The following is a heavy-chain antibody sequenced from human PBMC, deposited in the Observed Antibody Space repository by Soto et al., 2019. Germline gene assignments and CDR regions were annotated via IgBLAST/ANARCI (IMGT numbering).Heavy chain of an antibody. CDR1: GGSLSSYY. CDR3: ARGKLRGSWYHY. Sequence: KPSETLSLTCTVSGGSLSSYYWSWIRQPPGKGLEWIGYIYYSGSTNYNPSLKSRVTISVDTSKNQFSLKLSSVTAADTAVYYCARGKLRGSWYHYWGQGTLVTVSS. D-gene: IGHD6-13*01. CDR2: IYYSGST. J-gene: IGHJ4*02. V-gene: IGHV4-59*01.